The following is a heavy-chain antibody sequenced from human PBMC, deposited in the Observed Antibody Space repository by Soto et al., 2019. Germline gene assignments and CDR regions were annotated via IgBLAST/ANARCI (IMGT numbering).Heavy chain of an antibody. V-gene: IGHV1-46*01. J-gene: IGHJ3*02. D-gene: IGHD6-6*01. CDR3: ARVPLRQLVRAFDI. CDR2: INPSGGIT. Sequence: ASVKFSGKASGYTFTSYYMHWVRQAPGQVLEFMVIINPSGGITSXXXKFHGRVXXTRDTCTIAVXMELSXLRSEDTGVXYCARVPLRQLVRAFDIWGQGTMVTVS. CDR1: GYTFTSYY.